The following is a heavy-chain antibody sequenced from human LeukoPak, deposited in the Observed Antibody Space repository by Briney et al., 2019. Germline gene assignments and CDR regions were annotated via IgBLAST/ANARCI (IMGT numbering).Heavy chain of an antibody. Sequence: ASVKVSCKASGYTFTGYYMHWVRQAPGQGLEWMGWINPNSGGTDYAQKFQGRVTMTRDTSISTAYMDLRSLRSDDTAVYYCARASGHYYYYYMDVWAKGTTVTISS. J-gene: IGHJ6*03. CDR1: GYTFTGYY. D-gene: IGHD1-26*01. V-gene: IGHV1-2*02. CDR2: INPNSGGT. CDR3: ARASGHYYYYYMDV.